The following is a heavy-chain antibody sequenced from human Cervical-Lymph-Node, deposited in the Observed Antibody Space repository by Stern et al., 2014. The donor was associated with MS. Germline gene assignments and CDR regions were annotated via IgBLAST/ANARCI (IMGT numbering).Heavy chain of an antibody. V-gene: IGHV3-33*01. CDR1: GFSFSRYA. CDR2: IWYDGSNP. Sequence: VQLEASGGGVVQPGRSLRLSCAASGFSFSRYAMHLVRQAPGKGLEWVALIWYDGSNPYYADSVTGRFTISRDNFKNTLYLQMNSLRAEDTAVYYCASAYSSSHYYFDYWGQGTLVTVSS. CDR3: ASAYSSSHYYFDY. J-gene: IGHJ4*02. D-gene: IGHD6-13*01.